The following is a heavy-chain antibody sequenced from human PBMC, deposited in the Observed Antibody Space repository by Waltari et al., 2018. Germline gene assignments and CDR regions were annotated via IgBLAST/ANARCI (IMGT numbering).Heavy chain of an antibody. J-gene: IGHJ6*02. CDR1: GGSFSGYY. V-gene: IGHV4-34*01. Sequence: QVQLQQWGAGLLKPSETLSLTCAVYGGSFSGYYWSWIRQPPGKGLEWIGEINHSVSTNYNPSLKGRVTISVDTSKNQFSLKLSSVTAADTAVYYCARIPTYYYGSGSYYQYYGMDVWGQGTTVTVSS. CDR2: INHSVST. D-gene: IGHD3-10*01. CDR3: ARIPTYYYGSGSYYQYYGMDV.